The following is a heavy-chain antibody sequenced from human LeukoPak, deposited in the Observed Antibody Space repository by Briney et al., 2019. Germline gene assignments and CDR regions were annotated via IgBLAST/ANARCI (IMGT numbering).Heavy chain of an antibody. J-gene: IGHJ4*02. Sequence: ASVKVSCKASGYTFTSYGISWVRQAPGQGLEWMGWISAYNGNTNYAQKLQGRVTMTTDTSTSTAYMELRSLRSDDTAVYYCARDRCGNYLSHFDYWGQGTLVTVSS. D-gene: IGHD4-23*01. V-gene: IGHV1-18*01. CDR1: GYTFTSYG. CDR2: ISAYNGNT. CDR3: ARDRCGNYLSHFDY.